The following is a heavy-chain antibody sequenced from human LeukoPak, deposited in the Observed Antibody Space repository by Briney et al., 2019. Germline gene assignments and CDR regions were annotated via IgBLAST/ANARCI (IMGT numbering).Heavy chain of an antibody. V-gene: IGHV4-34*01. CDR2: INHSGST. Sequence: SETLSLTCAVYGGSFSGYYWSWIRQPPGKGLEWIGEINHSGSTNYNPSLKSRVTISVSTSKNQFSLKLSSVTAADTAVYYCARGGRDGYNYRYWGQGTLVTVSS. CDR1: GGSFSGYY. D-gene: IGHD5-24*01. CDR3: ARGGRDGYNYRY. J-gene: IGHJ4*02.